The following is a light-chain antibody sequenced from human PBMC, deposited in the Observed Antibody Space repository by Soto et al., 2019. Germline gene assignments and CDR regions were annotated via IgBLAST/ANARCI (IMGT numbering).Light chain of an antibody. CDR3: QHCDSYWT. V-gene: IGKV1-5*03. J-gene: IGKJ1*01. CDR2: KAS. Sequence: DLQLTQSPSTLSASVGDRVTITCRASQSISNYLAWYQQKPGKAPKVLIYKASSLESGVPSRFSCSGSGTEFTLTISSLQPDDFATYYCQHCDSYWTFGQGTKVEIK. CDR1: QSISNY.